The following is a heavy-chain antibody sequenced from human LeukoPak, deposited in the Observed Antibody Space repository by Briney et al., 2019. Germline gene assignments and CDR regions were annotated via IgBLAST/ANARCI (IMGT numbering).Heavy chain of an antibody. Sequence: SETLSLTCTVSGGSISSYYWSWIRQPPGKGLEWIGYIYYSGSTNYNPSLKSRVTIPVDTSKNQFSLKLSSVTAADTAVYYCARVCSSTSCLSSWIYNWFDPWGQGTLVTVSS. CDR1: GGSISSYY. V-gene: IGHV4-59*01. D-gene: IGHD2-2*01. CDR2: IYYSGST. J-gene: IGHJ5*02. CDR3: ARVCSSTSCLSSWIYNWFDP.